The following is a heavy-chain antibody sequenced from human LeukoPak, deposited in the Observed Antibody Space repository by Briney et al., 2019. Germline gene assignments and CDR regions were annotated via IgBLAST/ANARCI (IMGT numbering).Heavy chain of an antibody. Sequence: GGSLRLSCAASGFTFSNYGMHWVRQAPGKGLEWVAFIRYDGSNKYFAESVKGRFTISRDNSKNTLYLQMNSLRAEDTALYYCARDPDGLLGFLTAYDYWGQGTLVTVSS. CDR2: IRYDGSNK. CDR1: GFTFSNYG. J-gene: IGHJ4*02. D-gene: IGHD3-9*01. V-gene: IGHV3-30*02. CDR3: ARDPDGLLGFLTAYDY.